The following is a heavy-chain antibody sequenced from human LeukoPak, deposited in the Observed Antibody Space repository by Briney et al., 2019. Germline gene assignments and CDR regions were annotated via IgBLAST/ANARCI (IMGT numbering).Heavy chain of an antibody. CDR3: ARRLSYFDD. Sequence: GGSLRLYCVASGFTFSNYWMSWVRQASGKGLEWVANINQDGSEKHYVDSVKGRFTISRDNAKNSLYLQMNSLRAEDTAVYYCARRLSYFDDWGQGTLVTVSS. V-gene: IGHV3-7*01. CDR1: GFTFSNYW. J-gene: IGHJ4*02. CDR2: INQDGSEK.